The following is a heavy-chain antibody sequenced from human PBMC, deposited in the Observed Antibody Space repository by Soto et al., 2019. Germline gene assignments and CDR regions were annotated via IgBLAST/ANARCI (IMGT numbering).Heavy chain of an antibody. V-gene: IGHV3-23*01. CDR2: LYGNSGGI. CDR1: GFTFGSYA. D-gene: IGHD2-21*02. Sequence: GWSLRLSCAASGFTFGSYAMTWVRQAPGKGLESVAGLYGNSGGIQYADSVRGRFTIFRDNSNNIVFLHMRSLRVEDTAVYFCAKDAVAGDGLWLMDHWGQGTLVTVSS. J-gene: IGHJ4*02. CDR3: AKDAVAGDGLWLMDH.